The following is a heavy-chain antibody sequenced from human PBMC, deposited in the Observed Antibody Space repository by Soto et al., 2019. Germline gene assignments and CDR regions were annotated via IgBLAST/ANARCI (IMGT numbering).Heavy chain of an antibody. D-gene: IGHD4-17*01. CDR1: GFTFSSYA. CDR2: ISGSGGST. J-gene: IGHJ4*02. V-gene: IGHV3-23*01. Sequence: PGGSLRLSCAASGFTFSSYAMSWVRQAPGKGLEWVSAISGSGGSTYYADSVKGRFTISRDNSKNTLYLQMNSLRAEDTAVYYCARGDYGDSFYFDYWGQGTLVTVSS. CDR3: ARGDYGDSFYFDY.